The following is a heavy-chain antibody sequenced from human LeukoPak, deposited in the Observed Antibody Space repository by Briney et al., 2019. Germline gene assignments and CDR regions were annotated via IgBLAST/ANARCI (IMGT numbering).Heavy chain of an antibody. CDR1: GFSFGSFW. J-gene: IGHJ4*02. CDR3: AREGREVYNYPALDF. Sequence: GVSLRLSCVASGFSFGSFWMAWVRQAPGKGLEWVANMKNDGLAKYHVDSVKGRSTISRDNTKNSLCLHMSSLRVEETAVYYCAREGREVYNYPALDFWGQGILVTVSS. V-gene: IGHV3-7*05. D-gene: IGHD5-24*01. CDR2: MKNDGLAK.